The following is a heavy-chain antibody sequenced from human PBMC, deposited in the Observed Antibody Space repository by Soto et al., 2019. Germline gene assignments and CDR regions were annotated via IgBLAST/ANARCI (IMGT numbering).Heavy chain of an antibody. CDR3: ATAISSPFSNFDS. V-gene: IGHV3-7*01. CDR1: GFTFSTYW. Sequence: EVQLVQSGGDLVQPGGSLRLSCVASGFTFSTYWMTWVRQAPGMGLEWVAGIKEYASGEVCVDSVKGRFSISSDNAKNSLYLQLNSLRAEDPAVYYFATAISSPFSNFDSWGQGSLVTVSS. CDR2: IKEYASGE. D-gene: IGHD2-2*01. J-gene: IGHJ4*02.